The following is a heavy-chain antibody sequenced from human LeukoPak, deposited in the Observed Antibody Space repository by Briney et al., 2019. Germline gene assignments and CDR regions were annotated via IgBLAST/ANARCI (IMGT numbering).Heavy chain of an antibody. J-gene: IGHJ5*02. D-gene: IGHD3-10*01. V-gene: IGHV4-39*07. CDR3: ARVPTMVRGAQRKSWFDP. Sequence: PSETLSLTCTVSGGSISSSSYYWGWIRQPPGKGLEWIGSIYYSGSTYYNPSLKSRVTISVDTSKNQFSLKLSSVTAADTAVYYCARVPTMVRGAQRKSWFDPWGQGTLVTVSS. CDR2: IYYSGST. CDR1: GGSISSSSYY.